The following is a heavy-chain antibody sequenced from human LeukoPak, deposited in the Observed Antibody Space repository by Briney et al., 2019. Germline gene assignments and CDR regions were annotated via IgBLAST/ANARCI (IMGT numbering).Heavy chain of an antibody. Sequence: ASVKVSCKASGYTFTGYYMHWVRQAPGQGLEWMGWINPNSGGTNYAQKFQGRVTMTRDTSISTAYTELSRLRSDDTAVYYCARVRGYCSSTSCSPFNWFDPWGQGTLVTVSS. D-gene: IGHD2-2*01. CDR3: ARVRGYCSSTSCSPFNWFDP. CDR2: INPNSGGT. J-gene: IGHJ5*02. CDR1: GYTFTGYY. V-gene: IGHV1-2*02.